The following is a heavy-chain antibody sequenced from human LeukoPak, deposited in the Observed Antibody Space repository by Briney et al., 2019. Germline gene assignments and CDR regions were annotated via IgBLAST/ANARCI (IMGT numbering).Heavy chain of an antibody. V-gene: IGHV4-34*01. Sequence: SETLSLTCAVYGGSFSGYYWSWTRQPPGKGLEWIGEINHSGSTNYNPSLKSRVTISVDTSKNQFSLKLSSVTAADTAVYYCARGGVTLTYWGQGTLVTVSS. CDR2: INHSGST. CDR1: GGSFSGYY. D-gene: IGHD2-21*02. CDR3: ARGGVTLTY. J-gene: IGHJ4*02.